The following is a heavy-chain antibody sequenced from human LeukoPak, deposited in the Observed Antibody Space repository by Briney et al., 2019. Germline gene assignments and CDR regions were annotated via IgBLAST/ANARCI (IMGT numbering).Heavy chain of an antibody. Sequence: GGSLRLSCAASGSSGTTNYMSWVRQAPGKGLEFVSIVYGGDTTVYADSVKGRFTISRDNAKNSLYLQMNSLRAEDTAVYYCARESGEGIATMEPGPAFDYWGQGTLVTVSS. CDR1: GSSGTTNY. CDR3: ARESGEGIATMEPGPAFDY. CDR2: VYGGDTT. D-gene: IGHD6-13*01. V-gene: IGHV3-66*01. J-gene: IGHJ4*02.